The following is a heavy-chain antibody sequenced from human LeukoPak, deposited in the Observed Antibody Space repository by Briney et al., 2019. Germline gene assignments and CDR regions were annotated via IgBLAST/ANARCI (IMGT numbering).Heavy chain of an antibody. D-gene: IGHD6-19*01. CDR2: IYHSGST. CDR3: ARVWGYSSGWGDYYGMDV. V-gene: IGHV4-30-2*01. J-gene: IGHJ6*04. CDR1: GGSISSGGYY. Sequence: PSETLSLTCTVSGGSISSGGYYWSWIRQPPGKGLEWIGYIYHSGSTYYNPSLKSRVTISVDTSKNQFSLKLSSVTAADTAVYYCARVWGYSSGWGDYYGMDVWGKGTTVTVSS.